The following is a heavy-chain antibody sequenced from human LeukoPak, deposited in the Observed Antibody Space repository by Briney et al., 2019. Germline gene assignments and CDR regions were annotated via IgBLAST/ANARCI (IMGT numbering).Heavy chain of an antibody. CDR3: AREDHYYDSEAPDYYMDV. CDR2: ISSSSSYI. Sequence: GGSLRLSCVVSGFTFNNYGMSWVRQAPGKGLEWVSSISSSSSYIYYADSVKGRFTISRDNAKNTLYLQMNSLRAEDTAVYYCAREDHYYDSEAPDYYMDVWGKGTTVTISS. J-gene: IGHJ6*03. D-gene: IGHD3-22*01. CDR1: GFTFNNYG. V-gene: IGHV3-21*04.